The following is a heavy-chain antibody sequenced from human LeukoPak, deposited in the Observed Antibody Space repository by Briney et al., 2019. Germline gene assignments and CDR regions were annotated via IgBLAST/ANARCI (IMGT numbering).Heavy chain of an antibody. V-gene: IGHV1-2*02. D-gene: IGHD6-19*01. CDR1: GYTFTSYY. CDR3: ARGSSGWYVYFDY. J-gene: IGHJ4*02. CDR2: INPNSGGT. Sequence: ASVKVSCKASGYTFTSYYMHWVRQAPGQGLEWMGWINPNSGGTNYAQKFQDRVTMTRDTSISTAYMELSRLRSDDTAVYYCARGSSGWYVYFDYWGQGTLVTVSS.